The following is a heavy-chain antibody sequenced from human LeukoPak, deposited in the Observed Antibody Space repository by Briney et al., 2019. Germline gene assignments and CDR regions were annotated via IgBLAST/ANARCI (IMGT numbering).Heavy chain of an antibody. Sequence: GGSLRLSCAASGFTFNDFWMSWVRQAPGEGLEWVANLRQDGGAKNYVDSVKGRFTISRDNAKRSLYLQMNSLRAEDTAVYYCAPPPIAATGNWGQGTLVTVSS. D-gene: IGHD6-13*01. J-gene: IGHJ4*02. V-gene: IGHV3-7*01. CDR3: APPPIAATGN. CDR1: GFTFNDFW. CDR2: LRQDGGAK.